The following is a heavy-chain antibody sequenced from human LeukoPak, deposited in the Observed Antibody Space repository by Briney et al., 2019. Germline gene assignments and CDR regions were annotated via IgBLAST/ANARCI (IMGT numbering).Heavy chain of an antibody. Sequence: GGSLRLSCAASGFTVSSNYMSWVRQAPGKGLEWVSVIYSGGSTYYADSVKGRFTISRDNSKNTLYLQMNSLRAEDTAVYYCASPFFGIYDMDVWGQGTTVTVSS. CDR1: GFTVSSNY. D-gene: IGHD3-10*01. CDR2: IYSGGST. V-gene: IGHV3-66*01. J-gene: IGHJ6*02. CDR3: ASPFFGIYDMDV.